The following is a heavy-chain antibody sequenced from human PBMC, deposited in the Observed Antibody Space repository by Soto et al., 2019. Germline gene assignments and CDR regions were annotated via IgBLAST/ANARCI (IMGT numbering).Heavy chain of an antibody. J-gene: IGHJ6*02. CDR3: ARVHLVAGSAFYCAMDV. D-gene: IGHD6-6*01. CDR1: GFALTSSR. CDR2: ISGSGKDT. V-gene: IGHV3-21*01. Sequence: GGSLRLSCVASGFALTSSRMNWDRQAPGTGLEWVASISGSGKDTFYRHSVKGRFATSRDSAGTSLFLRMDSVKVEDTAVYHCARVHLVAGSAFYCAMDVWGPGTAVTVSS.